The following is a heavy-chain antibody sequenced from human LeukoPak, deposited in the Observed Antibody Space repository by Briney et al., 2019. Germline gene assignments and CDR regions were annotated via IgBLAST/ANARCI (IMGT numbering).Heavy chain of an antibody. Sequence: GGSLRLSCAASGFTFGTYWMSWVRQAPGKGLEWVANIKEDGSQKYYVDSVKGRFTISRDNAKNSLYLQMSSLRAEDTAVYYCAREVRFLEWSTYYYYGMDVWGQGTTVTVSS. CDR1: GFTFGTYW. J-gene: IGHJ6*02. CDR2: IKEDGSQK. D-gene: IGHD3-3*01. V-gene: IGHV3-7*05. CDR3: AREVRFLEWSTYYYYGMDV.